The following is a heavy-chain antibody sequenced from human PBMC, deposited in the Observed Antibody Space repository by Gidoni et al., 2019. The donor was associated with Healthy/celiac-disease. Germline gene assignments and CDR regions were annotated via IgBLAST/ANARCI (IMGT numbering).Heavy chain of an antibody. J-gene: IGHJ4*02. CDR1: VFTFGAYA. Sequence: EVQLVESGGGLVKPGRSLRLSCTASVFTFGAYAMRWFRQAPGKGLEWGGFIRSKAYGGKTEYAASVKGRFTISRDDSKSIAYLQMNSLKTEDTAVYYCTRSNEYYDILTGSLFDYWGQGTLVTVSS. D-gene: IGHD3-9*01. V-gene: IGHV3-49*05. CDR2: IRSKAYGGKT. CDR3: TRSNEYYDILTGSLFDY.